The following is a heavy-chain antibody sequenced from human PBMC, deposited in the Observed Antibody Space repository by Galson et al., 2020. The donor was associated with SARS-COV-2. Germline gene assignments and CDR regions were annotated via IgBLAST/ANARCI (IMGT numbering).Heavy chain of an antibody. CDR1: GFSLSTSGMR. CDR2: IDWDDDK. V-gene: IGHV2-70*04. CDR3: ARIQVAAAGGYYYYYMDV. Sequence: FSGFSLSTSGMRVSWIRQPPGKALEWLARIDWDDDKFYSTSLKTRLTISKDTSKNQVVLTMTNMDPVDTATYYCARIQVAAAGGYYYYYMDVWGKGTTVTVSS. J-gene: IGHJ6*03. D-gene: IGHD6-13*01.